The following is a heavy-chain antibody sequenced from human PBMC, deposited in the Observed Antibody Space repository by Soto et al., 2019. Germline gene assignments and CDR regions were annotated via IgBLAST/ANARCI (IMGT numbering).Heavy chain of an antibody. CDR1: GFIFIRYA. CDR2: ITGSGGST. J-gene: IGHJ6*02. V-gene: IGHV3-23*01. D-gene: IGHD3-9*01. CDR3: AKEYSDFLTAYYGPLNNDPYSSGMDT. Sequence: GGALRLSCAASGFIFIRYAMTWVLQAPWKGLEWVSSITGSGGSTYNADSVKGRFTISRDNSENTLFLQLNGLRDEDTAVYYCAKEYSDFLTAYYGPLNNDPYSSGMDTWGQEATVTVSS.